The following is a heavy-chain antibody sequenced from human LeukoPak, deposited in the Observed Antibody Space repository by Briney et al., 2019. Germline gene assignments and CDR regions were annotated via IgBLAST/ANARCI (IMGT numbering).Heavy chain of an antibody. Sequence: PSETLSLTCTVSGGSISSDDYYWSWIRQPPGKGLEWIGYIYYRGSTYYNPSLMSRLTISIDTSRNQFSLKLTSVTAADTAVYYCARSHYGSGSYLFDYWGQGTLVTVSS. CDR3: ARSHYGSGSYLFDY. J-gene: IGHJ4*02. CDR1: GGSISSDDYY. V-gene: IGHV4-30-4*08. CDR2: IYYRGST. D-gene: IGHD3-10*01.